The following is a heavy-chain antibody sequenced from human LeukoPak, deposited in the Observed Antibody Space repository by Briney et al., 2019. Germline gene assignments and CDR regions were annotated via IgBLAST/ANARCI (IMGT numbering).Heavy chain of an antibody. CDR3: ATLPYYYDSSGSYYFDY. CDR1: GFPFSNYA. V-gene: IGHV3-23*01. Sequence: PGGSLRLSCAASGFPFSNYAMTWVRQAPGTGLAWVSAISGSGSAKYHADAVEGRFTISRDNSKNMLYLQMNSLRVEDTAVYYCATLPYYYDSSGSYYFDYWGQGTLVTVSS. J-gene: IGHJ4*02. D-gene: IGHD3-22*01. CDR2: ISGSGSAK.